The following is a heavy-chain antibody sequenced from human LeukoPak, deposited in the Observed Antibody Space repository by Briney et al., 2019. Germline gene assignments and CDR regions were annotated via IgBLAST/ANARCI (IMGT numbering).Heavy chain of an antibody. D-gene: IGHD2-15*01. CDR1: EFTFSDYY. CDR3: ARDYCSGGSCYSEGGYFQH. J-gene: IGHJ1*01. CDR2: ISYSGDTI. V-gene: IGHV3-11*04. Sequence: PGGSLRLSCAASEFTFSDYYMSWIRQAPGKGLEWVSYISYSGDTIYYADSVKGRFTVSRDNAKNSLYLQMNSLRAEDTAVYYCARDYCSGGSCYSEGGYFQHWGQGTLVTVSS.